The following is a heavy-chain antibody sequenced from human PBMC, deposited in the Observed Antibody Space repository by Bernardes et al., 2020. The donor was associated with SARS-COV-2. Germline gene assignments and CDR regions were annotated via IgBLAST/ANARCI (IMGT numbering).Heavy chain of an antibody. CDR2: IGGSGGVT. J-gene: IGHJ3*02. V-gene: IGHV3-23*01. CDR3: AKEALRYYDTSDYYSPDAFTI. Sequence: GGSLRLSCAASGFTFSTYGMSWVRQAPGKGLQWVSSIGGSGGVTAYADSVKGRFTISRDNSKNTLYLQMNSLRADDTAVYYCAKEALRYYDTSDYYSPDAFTIWGRGTMVTVSS. D-gene: IGHD3-22*01. CDR1: GFTFSTYG.